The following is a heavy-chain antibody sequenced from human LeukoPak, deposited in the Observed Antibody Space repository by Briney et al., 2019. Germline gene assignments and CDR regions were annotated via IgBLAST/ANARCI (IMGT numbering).Heavy chain of an antibody. V-gene: IGHV3-30*18. J-gene: IGHJ4*02. CDR3: AKDRRLGMGDY. Sequence: GRSLRLSCAASRFTFSSYGMHWVRQAPGKGLERVAVISYDGSNKYYADSVKGRFTISRDNSKNTLYLQMNSLRAEDTAVYYCAKDRRLGMGDYWGQGTLVTVSS. D-gene: IGHD7-27*01. CDR2: ISYDGSNK. CDR1: RFTFSSYG.